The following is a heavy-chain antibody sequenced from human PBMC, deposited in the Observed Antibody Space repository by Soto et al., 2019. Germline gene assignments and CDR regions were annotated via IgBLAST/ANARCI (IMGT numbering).Heavy chain of an antibody. CDR1: GGSISSYY. V-gene: IGHV4-59*12. CDR2: NYYSGIT. J-gene: IGHJ6*02. D-gene: IGHD6-6*01. Sequence: PETLSLTCTGSGGSISSYYWSWIRQPPWKGLEWIGYNYYSGITYYNPSLKSRVTISLDTSKNQFSLKLSSVTAADTAVYYCARGSSIAGLYYGMDVWGQGTTVTGSS. CDR3: ARGSSIAGLYYGMDV.